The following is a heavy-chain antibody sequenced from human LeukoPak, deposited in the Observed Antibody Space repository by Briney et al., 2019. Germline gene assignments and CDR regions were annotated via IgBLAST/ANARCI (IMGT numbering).Heavy chain of an antibody. CDR1: GFTFSSYS. V-gene: IGHV3-21*01. J-gene: IGHJ4*02. Sequence: GGPLRLSCAASGFTFSSYSMNWVRQAPGKGLEWVSSISSSSSYIYYADSVKGRFTISRDNAKNSLYLQMNSLRAEDTAVYYCARDRIAAAGTVIVYWGQGTLVTVSS. D-gene: IGHD6-13*01. CDR3: ARDRIAAAGTVIVY. CDR2: ISSSSSYI.